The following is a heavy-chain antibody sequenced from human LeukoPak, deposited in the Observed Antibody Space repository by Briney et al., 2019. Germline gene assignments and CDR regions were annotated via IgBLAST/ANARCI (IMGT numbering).Heavy chain of an antibody. CDR2: IIPIFGTA. Sequence: GASVKVSCKASGGTFSSYAISWVRQAPGQGLEWMGGIIPIFGTANYAQKFQGRVTITADESTSTAYMELSSLRSEDTAVYYCARVGPVLRYFDWLLSYYYYMDVWGKGTTVTISS. J-gene: IGHJ6*03. CDR3: ARVGPVLRYFDWLLSYYYYMDV. D-gene: IGHD3-9*01. V-gene: IGHV1-69*01. CDR1: GGTFSSYA.